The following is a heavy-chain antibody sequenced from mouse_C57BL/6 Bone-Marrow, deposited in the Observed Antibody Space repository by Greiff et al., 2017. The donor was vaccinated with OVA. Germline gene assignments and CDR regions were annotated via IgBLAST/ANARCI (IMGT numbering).Heavy chain of an antibody. V-gene: IGHV1-55*01. Sequence: QVQLQQPGAELVQPGASVKMSCKASGYTFTSYWLTWVKQRPGQGLEWIGDIYPGSGSTNYNEKFKSKATLTVDTSSSTAYMQLSSLTSEDSAVYDCARSCYYAMDYWGQGTSVTVSS. J-gene: IGHJ4*01. CDR3: ARSCYYAMDY. CDR1: GYTFTSYW. CDR2: IYPGSGST.